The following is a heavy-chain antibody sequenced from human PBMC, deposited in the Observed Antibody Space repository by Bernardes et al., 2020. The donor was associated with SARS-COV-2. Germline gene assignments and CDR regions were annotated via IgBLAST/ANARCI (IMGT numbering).Heavy chain of an antibody. D-gene: IGHD2-15*01. J-gene: IGHJ4*02. CDR3: TRDGFGGGPNFDC. CDR2: INPNSGGT. Sequence: ASVKVSCKASGYTFTGYYMHWVRQAPGQGLEWMGWINPNSGGTNYAQKFQGWVTMTRDTSISTAYMELSRLRSDDTAVYYCTRDGFGGGPNFDCWGQGTLVTVGS. V-gene: IGHV1-2*04. CDR1: GYTFTGYY.